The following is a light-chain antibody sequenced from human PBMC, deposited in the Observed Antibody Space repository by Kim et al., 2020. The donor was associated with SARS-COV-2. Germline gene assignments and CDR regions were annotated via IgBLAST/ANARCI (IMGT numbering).Light chain of an antibody. V-gene: IGKV3D-15*01. CDR2: GAS. CDR1: QSVSTD. Sequence: SPGERATLSCRASQSVSTDLAWYQQKSGQAPRLLIYGASTRATGMPARFSGSGSGTEFTLTISGLQSEDLAVYYCQQYKNWPPITFGQGTRLEIK. CDR3: QQYKNWPPIT. J-gene: IGKJ5*01.